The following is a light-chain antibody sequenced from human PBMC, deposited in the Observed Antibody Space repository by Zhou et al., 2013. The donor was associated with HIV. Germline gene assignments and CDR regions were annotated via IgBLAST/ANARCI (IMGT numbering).Light chain of an antibody. V-gene: IGKV2-30*02. CDR3: MQALQTPPYT. Sequence: DVVLTQSPFSLPVTLGQAASISCRSSQSLVHSDGSTYLNWFQQRPGQSPRRLIYKVTNRDSGVPDRFSGSGSGTDFTLKISRVEAEDVAIYYCMQALQTPPYTFGQGTKLEIK. CDR2: KVT. CDR1: QSLVHSDGSTY. J-gene: IGKJ2*01.